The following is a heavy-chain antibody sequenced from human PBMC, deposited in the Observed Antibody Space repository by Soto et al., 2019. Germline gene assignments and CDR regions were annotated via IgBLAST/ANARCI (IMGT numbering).Heavy chain of an antibody. D-gene: IGHD6-19*01. V-gene: IGHV4-59*01. Sequence: SETLSLTCTVSGGSISTYYWSWVRQPPGKGLEWIGYIYHSGSTNYNPSLESRVTMSVDTSKNQFSLKLSSVTAADTAVYYCGRALSSGIAVAGHYYYGMDVWGQGTTVTVSS. CDR1: GGSISTYY. J-gene: IGHJ6*02. CDR3: GRALSSGIAVAGHYYYGMDV. CDR2: IYHSGST.